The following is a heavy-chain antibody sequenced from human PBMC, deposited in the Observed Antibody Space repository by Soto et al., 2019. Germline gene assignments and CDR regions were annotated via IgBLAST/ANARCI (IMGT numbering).Heavy chain of an antibody. V-gene: IGHV4-59*08. CDR1: GGSISSYY. Sequence: SETLSLTCPFSGGSISSYYWIWIRQPPGKGLEWIGYIYYSGSTNYNPSLKSRVTISVDTSKNQFSLKLSSVTAADTAVYYCARGGWLKYAFDIWGQGTMVTVSS. CDR2: IYYSGST. D-gene: IGHD6-19*01. J-gene: IGHJ3*02. CDR3: ARGGWLKYAFDI.